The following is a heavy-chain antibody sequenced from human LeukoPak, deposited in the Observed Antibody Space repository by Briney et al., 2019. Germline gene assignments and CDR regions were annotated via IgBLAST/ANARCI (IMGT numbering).Heavy chain of an antibody. CDR2: ISSSGSTI. D-gene: IGHD3-22*01. V-gene: IGHV3-11*01. J-gene: IGHJ4*02. CDR3: ARGFTYYYDSSGYYYY. Sequence: EGSLRLSCAASGFTFSDYYMSWIRQAPGKGLEWVSYISSSGSTIYYADSVKGRFTISRDNAKNSLYLQMNSLRAEDTAVYYCARGFTYYYDSSGYYYYWGQGTLVTVSS. CDR1: GFTFSDYY.